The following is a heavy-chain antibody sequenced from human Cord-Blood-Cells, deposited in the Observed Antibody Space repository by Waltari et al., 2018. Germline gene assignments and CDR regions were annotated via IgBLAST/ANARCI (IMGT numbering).Heavy chain of an antibody. CDR2: MTPNSGNT. J-gene: IGHJ2*01. CDR3: ARVYSGYDWYFDL. CDR1: GYTFTRYV. V-gene: IGHV1-8*03. Sequence: VQLVQSGAEVKKPGASVTVSCKASGYTFTRYVITWVRHATGQGLEWVGWMTPNSGNTGYAQKFQGRVTITRNTSISTAYMELSSLRSEDTAVYYCARVYSGYDWYFDLWGRGTLVTVSS. D-gene: IGHD5-12*01.